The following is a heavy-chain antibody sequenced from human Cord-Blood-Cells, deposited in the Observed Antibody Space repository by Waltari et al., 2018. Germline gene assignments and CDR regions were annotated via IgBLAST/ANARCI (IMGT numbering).Heavy chain of an antibody. Sequence: GFTFSSYAMSWVRQAPGKGLEWVSAISGSGGSTYYADSVKGRFTISRDNSKNTLYLQMNSLRAEDTAVYYCAKDRVAARFRYYYGMDVWGQGTTVTVSS. J-gene: IGHJ6*02. D-gene: IGHD6-6*01. CDR3: AKDRVAARFRYYYGMDV. V-gene: IGHV3-23*01. CDR1: GFTFSSYA. CDR2: ISGSGGST.